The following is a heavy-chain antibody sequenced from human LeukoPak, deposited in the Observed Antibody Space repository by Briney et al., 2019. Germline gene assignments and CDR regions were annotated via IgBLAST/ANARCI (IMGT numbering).Heavy chain of an antibody. CDR3: ARDDCGDTCYPGGY. CDR1: GYIFTKYV. Sequence: ASVKVSCKDSGYIFTKYVVQRVRQAPGQPPEWIGWLKAGHVGTKYSQNFHDRLNITRDTSASTVYMELSSLTSEDTALYYCARDDCGDTCYPGGYWGQGTLVTVSS. D-gene: IGHD2-21*01. V-gene: IGHV1-3*01. CDR2: LKAGHVGT. J-gene: IGHJ4*02.